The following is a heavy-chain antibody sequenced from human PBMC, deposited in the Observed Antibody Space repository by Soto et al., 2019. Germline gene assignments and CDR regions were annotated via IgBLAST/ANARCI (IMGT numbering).Heavy chain of an antibody. CDR1: AGSISSYY. D-gene: IGHD6-6*01. J-gene: IGHJ5*02. CDR2: IYYSGST. Sequence: PAETLSLTCTVSAGSISSYYWSWIRQPPGKGLEWSGYIYYSGSTNYNPSLKSRVTISVDTSKNQFSLKLRSVTAADTAVYYCASSIAARNYNWFEPWGQGTLVTVSS. CDR3: ASSIAARNYNWFEP. V-gene: IGHV4-59*01.